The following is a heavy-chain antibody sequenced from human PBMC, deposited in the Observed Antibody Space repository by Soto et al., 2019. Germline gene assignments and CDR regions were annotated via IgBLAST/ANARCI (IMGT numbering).Heavy chain of an antibody. D-gene: IGHD6-19*01. CDR3: ARGQWLDNN. Sequence: LSLTCAVYGGSSSDYHWTWIRQAPGKGLEWIGEVNHSGSTNYNPSLKSRVTISVDTSKNQFSLTLNSVTVADTAVYYCARGQWLDNNWGQGTLVTVSS. CDR1: GGSSSDYH. V-gene: IGHV4-34*01. J-gene: IGHJ4*02. CDR2: VNHSGST.